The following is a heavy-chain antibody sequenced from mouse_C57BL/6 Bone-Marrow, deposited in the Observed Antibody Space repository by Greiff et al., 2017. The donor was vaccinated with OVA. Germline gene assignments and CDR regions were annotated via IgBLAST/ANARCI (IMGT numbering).Heavy chain of an antibody. J-gene: IGHJ4*01. CDR1: GYSFTDYN. CDR2: INPNYGTT. D-gene: IGHD2-1*01. V-gene: IGHV1-39*01. CDR3: ARSGIYYGNSGAMDY. Sequence: VQLKQPGAELVKPGASVKLSCKASGYSFTDYNMNWVKQSNGKSLEWIGVINPNYGTTSYNQKFKGKATLTVDQSSSTAYMQLNSLTSEDSAVYYCARSGIYYGNSGAMDYWGQGTSVTVSS.